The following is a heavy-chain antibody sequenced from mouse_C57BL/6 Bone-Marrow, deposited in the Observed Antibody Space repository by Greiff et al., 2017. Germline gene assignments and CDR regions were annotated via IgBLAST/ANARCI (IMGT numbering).Heavy chain of an antibody. CDR1: GYAFSSSW. CDR2: IYPGDGDT. Sequence: QVQLKESGPELVKPGASVKISCKASGYAFSSSWMNWVKQRPGKGLEWIGRIYPGDGDTNYNGKFKGKATLTADKSSSTAYMQLSSLTSEDSAVYFCARSFYYGNYWGQGTTLTVSS. J-gene: IGHJ2*01. CDR3: ARSFYYGNY. D-gene: IGHD2-1*01. V-gene: IGHV1-82*01.